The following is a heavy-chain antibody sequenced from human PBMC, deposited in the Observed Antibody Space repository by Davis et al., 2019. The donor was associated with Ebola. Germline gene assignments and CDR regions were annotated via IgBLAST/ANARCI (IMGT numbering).Heavy chain of an antibody. V-gene: IGHV1-58*01. D-gene: IGHD1-1*01. Sequence: SVKVSCNASAFTYINSAVQWVRHARGQRLQWIGWIVVDSGTSNYAQKFQERVTITRDMSTNTAYLELSSLSSEDTALYYCVADAAELEIRDHWGQGTLVTVSS. CDR1: AFTYINSA. CDR2: IVVDSGTS. CDR3: VADAAELEIRDH. J-gene: IGHJ4*02.